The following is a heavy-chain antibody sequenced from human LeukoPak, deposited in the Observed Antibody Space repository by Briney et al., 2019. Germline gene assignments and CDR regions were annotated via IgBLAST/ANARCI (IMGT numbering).Heavy chain of an antibody. J-gene: IGHJ4*02. CDR1: GYTFTSYA. CDR2: INAGNGNT. D-gene: IGHD3-10*01. V-gene: IGHV1-3*01. CDR3: ARELLWFGELFWDRYYFGY. Sequence: ASVKVSCKASGYTFTSYAMHWVRQAPGQRLEWMGWINAGNGNTKYSQKFQGRVAITRDTSASTAYMELSSLRSEDTAVYYCARELLWFGELFWDRYYFGYWGQGTLVTVSS.